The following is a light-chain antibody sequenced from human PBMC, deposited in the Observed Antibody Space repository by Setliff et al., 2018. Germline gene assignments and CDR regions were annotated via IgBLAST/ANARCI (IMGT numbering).Light chain of an antibody. Sequence: SYELTQPPSVSVAPGKTARITCGGNNIGSKSVHWYQQKPGQAPVLVIYYDSDRPSGIPERFSGSNSGNTATLTISRVEAGDEADYYCQVGDSSSDRRVFGTGTKVTVL. CDR2: YDS. V-gene: IGLV3-21*04. CDR1: NIGSKS. CDR3: QVGDSSSDRRV. J-gene: IGLJ1*01.